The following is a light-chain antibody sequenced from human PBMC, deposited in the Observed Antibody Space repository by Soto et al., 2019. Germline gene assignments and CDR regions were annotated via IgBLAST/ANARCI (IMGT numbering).Light chain of an antibody. J-gene: IGKJ1*01. V-gene: IGKV3D-15*01. Sequence: EIVLTQSPGTLSLSPGERATLSCRASQTLSTNSLAWYQQRPGQTPRLLIYAASTRDTDIPDRFNGSGSGTDFALTISSLQSEDFAVYYCQQYNNWPPRTFGQGTKVEIK. CDR3: QQYNNWPPRT. CDR1: QTLSTN. CDR2: AAS.